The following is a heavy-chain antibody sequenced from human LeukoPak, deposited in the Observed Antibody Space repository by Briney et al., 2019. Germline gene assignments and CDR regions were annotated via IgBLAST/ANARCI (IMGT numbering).Heavy chain of an antibody. Sequence: ASVKVSCKASGYTFTSYGITWVRQAPGQGLEWMGWISAYNGYTNYAQKLQGRVTMTTDTSATTAYMELRSLRSDDTAMYFCARVFGRQLPDYWGQGTLVTVSS. CDR3: ARVFGRQLPDY. D-gene: IGHD1-26*01. CDR2: ISAYNGYT. CDR1: GYTFTSYG. J-gene: IGHJ4*02. V-gene: IGHV1-18*01.